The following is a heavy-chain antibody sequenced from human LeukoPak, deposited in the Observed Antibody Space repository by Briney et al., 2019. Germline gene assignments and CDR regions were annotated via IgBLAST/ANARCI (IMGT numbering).Heavy chain of an antibody. D-gene: IGHD1-1*01. CDR3: ARGHNWNDGNFDY. CDR1: GFTFSDYY. V-gene: IGHV3-11*04. CDR2: ISSSGSTI. J-gene: IGHJ4*02. Sequence: GGPLRLSCVASGFTFSDYYMSWIRQAPGKGLECVSYISSSGSTIYYADSVKGRFTISRDNAKNSLYLQMNSLRAEDTAVYYCARGHNWNDGNFDYWGQGTLVTVSS.